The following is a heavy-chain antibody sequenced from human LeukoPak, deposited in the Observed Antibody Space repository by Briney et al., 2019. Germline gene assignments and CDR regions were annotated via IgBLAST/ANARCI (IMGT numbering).Heavy chain of an antibody. J-gene: IGHJ4*02. CDR1: GFTFSSYG. D-gene: IGHD6-19*01. CDR2: IRYDGSNK. CDR3: AKDRDGWSFDY. Sequence: GGSLRLSCAASGFTFSSYGMHWVRQAPGKGLEWVAFIRYDGSNKYYADSVKGRFTISRDNSKNTLYLQMNSLRAEDTAVYYCAKDRDGWSFDYWGQGTLVTVSS. V-gene: IGHV3-30*02.